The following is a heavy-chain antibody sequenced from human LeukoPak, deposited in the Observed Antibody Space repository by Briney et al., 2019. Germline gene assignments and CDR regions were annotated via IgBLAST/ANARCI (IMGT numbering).Heavy chain of an antibody. CDR3: ASARDSGSYPSPFDY. V-gene: IGHV1-2*02. J-gene: IGHJ4*02. D-gene: IGHD1-26*01. CDR1: GYAFTAYY. Sequence: ASVKVSCKASGYAFTAYYMHWVRQAPGQGLEWMGWINPNSGGTNYPQKFQGRVTMTRDTSISTAYMDRSRLRSDDTAVYYCASARDSGSYPSPFDYWGQGTLVTVSS. CDR2: INPNSGGT.